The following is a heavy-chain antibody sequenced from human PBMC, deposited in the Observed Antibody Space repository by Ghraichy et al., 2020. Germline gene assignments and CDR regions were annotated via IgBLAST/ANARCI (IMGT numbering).Heavy chain of an antibody. CDR2: IFRSGGT. J-gene: IGHJ4*02. D-gene: IGHD6-19*01. CDR1: GYSISSGYF. V-gene: IGHV4-38-2*02. CDR3: ARGRLIYFDSSGSYFDY. Sequence: SETLSLTCTVSGYSISSGYFWGWIRQPPGKGLEWIANIFRSGGTFYNPSIKSRVTISVNTSENQLSLQLSSVTAADTAVYFCARGRLIYFDSSGSYFDYWGQGTQDTVAS.